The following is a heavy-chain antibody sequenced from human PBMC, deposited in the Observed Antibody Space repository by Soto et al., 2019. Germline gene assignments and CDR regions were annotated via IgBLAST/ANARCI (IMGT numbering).Heavy chain of an antibody. CDR1: GYTFTSYD. CDR2: MNPNSGNT. Sequence: GASVKVSCKASGYTFTSYDINWVRQATGQGLEWVGWMNPNSGNTGYAQKFQGRVTMTRNTSISTAYMELSSLRSEDTAVYYCARGFILQAGAKRFLEWLGSVVGMDVWGQGTTVTVSS. V-gene: IGHV1-8*01. D-gene: IGHD3-3*01. J-gene: IGHJ6*02. CDR3: ARGFILQAGAKRFLEWLGSVVGMDV.